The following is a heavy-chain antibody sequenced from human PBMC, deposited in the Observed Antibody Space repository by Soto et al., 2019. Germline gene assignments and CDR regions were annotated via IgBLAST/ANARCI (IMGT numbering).Heavy chain of an antibody. Sequence: GESLKISCKGSGYNFAGYWIAWVRQMPGKGLELMGIIYPSDSDTRYRPSFQGQVTISADKSISSAYLQWSSLRASDTAMYYCARGGVSTRTFDYCGQGTPVTVSS. V-gene: IGHV5-51*01. CDR1: GYNFAGYW. D-gene: IGHD3-3*01. CDR3: ARGGVSTRTFDY. J-gene: IGHJ4*02. CDR2: IYPSDSDT.